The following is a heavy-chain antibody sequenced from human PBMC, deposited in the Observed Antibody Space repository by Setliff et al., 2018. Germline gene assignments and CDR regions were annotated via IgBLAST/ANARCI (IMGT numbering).Heavy chain of an antibody. D-gene: IGHD2-15*01. Sequence: KTSETLSLTCTVSGDSISDASIMAWIRQPPGKGLEWIGFISYSGITTYNVSLKSRVSISVDTSKNQFSLKLSSVTAADTAVYYCARCLGFGSGWFDPWGQGTLVTVSS. CDR3: ARCLGFGSGWFDP. J-gene: IGHJ5*02. CDR2: ISYSGIT. V-gene: IGHV4-59*08. CDR1: GDSISDASI.